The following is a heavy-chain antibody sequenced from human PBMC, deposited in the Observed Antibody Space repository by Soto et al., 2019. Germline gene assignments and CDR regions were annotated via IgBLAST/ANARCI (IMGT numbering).Heavy chain of an antibody. Sequence: TSETLSLTCAVYGGSFSGYYWSWIRQPPGKGLEWIGEINHSGSTNYNPSLKSRVTISVDTSKNQFSLKLSSVTAADTAVYYCARWGYRGGYYYYGMDVWGQGTTVTVSS. CDR1: GGSFSGYY. D-gene: IGHD5-18*01. J-gene: IGHJ6*02. CDR3: ARWGYRGGYYYYGMDV. CDR2: INHSGST. V-gene: IGHV4-34*01.